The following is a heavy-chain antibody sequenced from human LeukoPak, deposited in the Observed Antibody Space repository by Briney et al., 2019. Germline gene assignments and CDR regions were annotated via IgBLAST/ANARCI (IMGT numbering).Heavy chain of an antibody. CDR3: ARNDIGGFGVVTSYGMDV. CDR2: INPNSGGT. V-gene: IGHV1-2*02. Sequence: ASVKVSCKASGYTFTGYYMHWVRQAPGQGLEWMGWINPNSGGTNYAQKFQGRVTITADKSTSTAYMELSSLRSEDTAVYYCARNDIGGFGVVTSYGMDVWGQGTTVTVSS. CDR1: GYTFTGYY. J-gene: IGHJ6*02. D-gene: IGHD3-3*01.